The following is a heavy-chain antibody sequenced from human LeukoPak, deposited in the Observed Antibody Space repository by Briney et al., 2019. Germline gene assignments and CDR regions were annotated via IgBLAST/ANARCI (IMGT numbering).Heavy chain of an antibody. CDR2: IDYSGST. Sequence: SETLSLTCTVSGGSISSNNYYWGWIRQPPGKGLEWFGSIDYSGSTNCNPSLKSRVTISVDTSKNQFSLKVTSVTAADTAVYYCAKIGGYMVRGVENWFDPWGQGTLVTVSS. D-gene: IGHD3-10*01. V-gene: IGHV4-39*01. J-gene: IGHJ5*02. CDR1: GGSISSNNYY. CDR3: AKIGGYMVRGVENWFDP.